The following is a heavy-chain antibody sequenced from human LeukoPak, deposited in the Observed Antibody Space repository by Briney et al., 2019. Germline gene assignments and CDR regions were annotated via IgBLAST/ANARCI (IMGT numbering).Heavy chain of an antibody. D-gene: IGHD2-21*02. Sequence: GASVKVSCKASGYTFTSYGISWVRQAPGQGLEWMGWISAYNGNTNYAQKLQGRVTMTTDTSTSTAYMELRSLRSDDTAVYYCARVLVVVTAILNWFDPWGQGTMVTVSS. J-gene: IGHJ5*02. CDR1: GYTFTSYG. CDR2: ISAYNGNT. V-gene: IGHV1-18*01. CDR3: ARVLVVVTAILNWFDP.